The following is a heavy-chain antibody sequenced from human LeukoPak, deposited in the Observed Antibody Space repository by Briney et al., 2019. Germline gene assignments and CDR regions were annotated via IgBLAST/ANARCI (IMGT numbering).Heavy chain of an antibody. D-gene: IGHD3-22*01. V-gene: IGHV4-4*07. CDR3: AREADSSSYFDY. J-gene: IGHJ4*02. CDR1: GGSISSYY. CDR2: IYTSGST. Sequence: SAPLSLPFTVSGGSISSYYWSWIRQPAGKGLEWIGRIYTSGSTNYNPSLKSRVTMSVDTSKNQFSLKLSSVTAADTAVYYCAREADSSSYFDYWGQGTLVTVSS.